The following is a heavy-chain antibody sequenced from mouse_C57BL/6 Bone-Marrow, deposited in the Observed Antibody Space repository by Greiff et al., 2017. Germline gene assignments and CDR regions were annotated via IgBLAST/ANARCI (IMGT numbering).Heavy chain of an antibody. D-gene: IGHD1-1*01. CDR1: GYTFTSYW. Sequence: QVQLQQSGAELVMPGASVKLSCKASGYTFTSYWMHWVKQRPGQGLEWIGEIDPSDSYTNYNQKFKGKSTLTVDKSSSTAYMQLSSLTSEDSAVYYCARGDYGYFDYWGQGTALTVTS. CDR2: IDPSDSYT. V-gene: IGHV1-69*01. CDR3: ARGDYGYFDY. J-gene: IGHJ2*01.